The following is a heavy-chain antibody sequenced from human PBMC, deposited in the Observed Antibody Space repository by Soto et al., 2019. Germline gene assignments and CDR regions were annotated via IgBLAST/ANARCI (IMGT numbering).Heavy chain of an antibody. J-gene: IGHJ4*02. CDR2: ISSSSSYI. D-gene: IGHD4-17*01. V-gene: IGHV3-21*01. Sequence: ESGGGLVKPGGSLRLSCAASGFTFSSYSMNWVRQAPGKGLEWVSSISSSSSYIYYADSVKGRFTISRDNAKNSLYLQMNSLRAEHTAVYYCARALDLAPDYGGNTGAFDYWGQGTLVTVSS. CDR1: GFTFSSYS. CDR3: ARALDLAPDYGGNTGAFDY.